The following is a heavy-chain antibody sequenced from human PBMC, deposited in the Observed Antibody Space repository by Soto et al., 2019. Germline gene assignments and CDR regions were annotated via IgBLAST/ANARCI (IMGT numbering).Heavy chain of an antibody. CDR2: INHSGST. D-gene: IGHD5-18*01. CDR1: GGSFSGYY. Sequence: SETLSLTCAVYGGSFSGYYWSWIRQPPGKGLEWIGEINHSGSTNYNPSLKSRVTISVDTSKNQFSLKLSSVTAADTAVYYCARGKGYSYGYGMDVWGQGTTVTVSS. CDR3: ARGKGYSYGYGMDV. J-gene: IGHJ6*02. V-gene: IGHV4-34*01.